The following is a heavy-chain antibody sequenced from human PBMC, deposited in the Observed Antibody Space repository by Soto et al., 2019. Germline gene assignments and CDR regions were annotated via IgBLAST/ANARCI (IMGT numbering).Heavy chain of an antibody. CDR3: ARKGVAFDY. V-gene: IGHV3-48*02. Sequence: GGSLRLSFAASGFTFCSYSMNWVRQAPGKGLEWISYISTTSSSIYYADSVKGRFTISRDNAKNSLFLQMNSLRDEDTAVYYCARKGVAFDYWGQGALVTVSS. D-gene: IGHD3-3*01. J-gene: IGHJ4*02. CDR1: GFTFCSYS. CDR2: ISTTSSSI.